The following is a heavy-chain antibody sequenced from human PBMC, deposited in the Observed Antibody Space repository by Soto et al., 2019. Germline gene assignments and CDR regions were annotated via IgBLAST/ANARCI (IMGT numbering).Heavy chain of an antibody. Sequence: SETLSLTCTVSGGSISSGGYYWSWIRQHPGKGLEWIGYIYYSGSTYYNPSLNSRVTISVDTSKNQFSLKLSSVTAADTAVYYCARVMSMNYDSSGYYRDTIDYWGQGTLVTVSS. J-gene: IGHJ4*02. D-gene: IGHD3-22*01. V-gene: IGHV4-31*03. CDR2: IYYSGST. CDR1: GGSISSGGYY. CDR3: ARVMSMNYDSSGYYRDTIDY.